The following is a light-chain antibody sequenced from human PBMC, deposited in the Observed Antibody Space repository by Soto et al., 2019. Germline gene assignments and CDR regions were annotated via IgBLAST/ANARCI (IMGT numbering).Light chain of an antibody. Sequence: LAQPASVSVSPGQSITISCFRTSDDVLSHTLVSWYQQHPRKAPRRMIYEGTRRPSGVSNRFSGYKSGSTASLTISGLQAEDEGDYFCCSYAGSRTWVFGGGTKVTVL. CDR1: SDDVLSHTL. J-gene: IGLJ3*02. V-gene: IGLV2-23*01. CDR3: CSYAGSRTWV. CDR2: EGT.